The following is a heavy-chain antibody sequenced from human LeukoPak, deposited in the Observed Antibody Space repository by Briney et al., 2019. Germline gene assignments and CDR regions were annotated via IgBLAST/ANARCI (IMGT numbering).Heavy chain of an antibody. V-gene: IGHV3-20*04. CDR1: GFTFDDYG. CDR3: ARAGWLQFRYYYMDV. D-gene: IGHD5-24*01. Sequence: PGGSLRLSCAASGFTFDDYGMSWVRQAPGKGLEWVSGINWNGGSTGYADSVKGRFTISRDNAKNSLYLQMNSLRAEDTALYYCARAGWLQFRYYYMDVRGKGTTVTVSS. CDR2: INWNGGST. J-gene: IGHJ6*03.